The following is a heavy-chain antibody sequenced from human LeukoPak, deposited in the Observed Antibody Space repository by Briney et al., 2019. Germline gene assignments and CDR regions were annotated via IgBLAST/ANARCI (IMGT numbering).Heavy chain of an antibody. CDR2: INWNSVDV. V-gene: IGHV3-9*01. D-gene: IGHD3-10*01. CDR1: GFPFSGCS. J-gene: IGHJ4*02. CDR3: VKSPTAGGYFEY. Sequence: PGGSLRLSCAASGFPFSGCSMHWVRQVPGKGLEWVSGINWNSVDVGYGDSVKGRFTISRDNAKNSLYLQMNSLRPEDTALYYCVKSPTAGGYFEYWGQGILVTVAS.